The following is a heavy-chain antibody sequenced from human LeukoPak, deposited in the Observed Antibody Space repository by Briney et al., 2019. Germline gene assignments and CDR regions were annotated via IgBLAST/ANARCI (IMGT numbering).Heavy chain of an antibody. Sequence: PGGSLRLSCAASGFTFSNYAMSWVRQAPGKGLEWVSAISGSGGSTYYADSVKGRFTISRDNSKNTLYLQMNSLRAEDTAVYFCAKDHGLYIPREEGYFDWLLFGPYYFDYWGQGTLVTVSS. D-gene: IGHD3-9*01. CDR3: AKDHGLYIPREEGYFDWLLFGPYYFDY. CDR1: GFTFSNYA. V-gene: IGHV3-23*01. J-gene: IGHJ4*02. CDR2: ISGSGGST.